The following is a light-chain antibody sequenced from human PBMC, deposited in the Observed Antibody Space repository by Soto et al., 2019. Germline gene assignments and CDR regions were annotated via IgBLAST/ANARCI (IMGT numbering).Light chain of an antibody. J-gene: IGLJ1*01. CDR1: SSDVGGYNS. V-gene: IGLV2-11*01. CDR2: DVI. CDR3: RSYAGRDL. Sequence: QSVLTQPRSVSGSPGQSVTISCTGTSSDVGGYNSVSWYQQHPGKAPKLMIYDVIKRPSGVPDRFSGAKSGNTASLSICGLRAGIYAVYSCRSYAGRDLFGPGTNLPAL.